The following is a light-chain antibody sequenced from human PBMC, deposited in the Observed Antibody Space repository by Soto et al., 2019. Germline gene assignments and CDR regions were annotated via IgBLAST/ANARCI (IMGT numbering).Light chain of an antibody. CDR2: DAS. CDR3: QQRSNWPT. J-gene: IGKJ5*01. CDR1: QSVGNY. V-gene: IGKV3-11*01. Sequence: DIMLTQSPATLSLSPGERVALSCRASQSVGNYLAWYQQSPGQPPRLLIYDASSRATGIPARFSGSGSGTDFTLTISSLEPEDFAVYYCQQRSNWPTFGQGTRLEIK.